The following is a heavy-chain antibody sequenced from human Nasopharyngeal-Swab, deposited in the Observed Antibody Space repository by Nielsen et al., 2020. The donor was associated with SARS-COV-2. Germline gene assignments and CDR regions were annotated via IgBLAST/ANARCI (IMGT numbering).Heavy chain of an antibody. D-gene: IGHD3-16*01. CDR1: GDSISSSSYY. J-gene: IGHJ4*02. CDR2: MYYSGST. CDR3: ARRRRDGDHDVWTYYFDY. Sequence: SETLSLTCTVSGDSISSSSYYWGWIRQPPGRGLEWIGSMYYSGSTWYNPSLKSRVTISVDTSKNHYSLRLSPVTAADTAVYYCARRRRDGDHDVWTYYFDYWGQGTLVTVSS. V-gene: IGHV4-39*02.